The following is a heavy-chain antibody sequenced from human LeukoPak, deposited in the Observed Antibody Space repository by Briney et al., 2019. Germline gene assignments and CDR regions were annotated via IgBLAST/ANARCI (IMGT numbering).Heavy chain of an antibody. CDR1: GGSISSSNW. J-gene: IGHJ4*02. Sequence: SETLSLTCAVSGGSISSSNWWSWVRQPPGKGLEWIGEIYHSGSTNYNPSLKSRVTISVDKSKNQFSLKLSSVTAADTAVYYCARIDGYSSGLTYFDYWGRGTLVTVSS. CDR2: IYHSGST. D-gene: IGHD6-19*01. CDR3: ARIDGYSSGLTYFDY. V-gene: IGHV4-4*02.